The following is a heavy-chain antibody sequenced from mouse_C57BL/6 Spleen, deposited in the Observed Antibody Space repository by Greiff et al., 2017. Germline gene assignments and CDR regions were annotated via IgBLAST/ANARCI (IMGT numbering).Heavy chain of an antibody. Sequence: EVQLVESGAELVKPGASVKLSCTASGFNIKDYYMHWVKQRTEQGLEWIGRIDPEDGETKYAAKFQGKATITADTPSNTAYLQLSSLTSEDTAVYYCARWYYDYWGQGTTLTFSS. V-gene: IGHV14-2*01. CDR3: ARWYYDY. CDR2: IDPEDGET. J-gene: IGHJ2*01. CDR1: GFNIKDYY. D-gene: IGHD1-1*01.